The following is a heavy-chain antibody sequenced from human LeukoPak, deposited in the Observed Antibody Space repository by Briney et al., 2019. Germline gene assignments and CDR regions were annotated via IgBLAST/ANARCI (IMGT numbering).Heavy chain of an antibody. CDR2: IYHSGST. CDR1: GYSISSGYY. CDR3: ARADELGYYYYMDV. Sequence: SETLSLTCSVSGYSISSGYYWGWIRQPPGKGLEWIGIIYHSGSTYYNPSLKSRVTISVDTSKNQFSLKLSSVTAADTAVYFCARADELGYYYYMDVRGKGTTVTVSS. J-gene: IGHJ6*03. V-gene: IGHV4-38-2*02. D-gene: IGHD1-7*01.